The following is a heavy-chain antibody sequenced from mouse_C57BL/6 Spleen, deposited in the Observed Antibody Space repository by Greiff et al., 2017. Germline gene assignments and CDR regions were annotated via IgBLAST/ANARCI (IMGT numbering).Heavy chain of an antibody. CDR3: ARPDYDGMDY. V-gene: IGHV1-64*01. J-gene: IGHJ2*01. Sequence: QVQLQQPGAELVKPGASVKLSCKASGYTFTSYWMHWVKQRPGQGLEWIGMIHPNSGSTNYNEKVKSKATLTVNKSSSTAYMQLSSLTSEDSAVYYCARPDYDGMDYWGQGTTLTVSS. CDR2: IHPNSGST. CDR1: GYTFTSYW. D-gene: IGHD2-4*01.